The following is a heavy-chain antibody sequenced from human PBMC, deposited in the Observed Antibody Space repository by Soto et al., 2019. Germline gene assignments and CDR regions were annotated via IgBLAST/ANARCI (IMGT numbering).Heavy chain of an antibody. J-gene: IGHJ6*02. D-gene: IGHD3-16*01. Sequence: SVKVSCQASGGTFSSYAISWVRQAPGQGLEWMGGIIPIFGTANYAQKFQGRVTITADKSTSTAYIELSSLRSEDTAVYCCTRGQEVWWNAGPLGLHGLDVWGQGTTVTVS. CDR1: GGTFSSYA. CDR2: IIPIFGTA. V-gene: IGHV1-69*06. CDR3: TRGQEVWWNAGPLGLHGLDV.